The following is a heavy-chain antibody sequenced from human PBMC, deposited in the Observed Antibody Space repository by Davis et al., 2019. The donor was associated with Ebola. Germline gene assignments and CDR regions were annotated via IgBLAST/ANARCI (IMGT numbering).Heavy chain of an antibody. CDR3: AKDLRGTTFGGV. D-gene: IGHD2/OR15-2a*01. J-gene: IGHJ6*04. V-gene: IGHV3-23*01. CDR1: GFTFSSYT. CDR2: IGGIDGAT. Sequence: GESLKISCAASGFTFSSYTLAWVRQAPGKGLEWVSVIGGIDGATYYADSVKGRFTISRDNSENRLYLQMNSLRAEDTAVYYCAKDLRGTTFGGVWGKGTTVTVSS.